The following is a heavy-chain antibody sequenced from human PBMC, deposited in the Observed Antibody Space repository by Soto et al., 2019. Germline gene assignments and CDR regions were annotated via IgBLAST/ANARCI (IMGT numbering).Heavy chain of an antibody. V-gene: IGHV3-7*01. CDR3: AIITRGFSMDI. CDR2: IKHDGSEK. J-gene: IGHJ6*02. Sequence: EVQLVESGGGLVQPGGSLRLSCAASGFTFSAYWMSWVRQTPGKGLEWVANIKHDGSEKYYEDSVKGRFTISRDNAKNSLFLEMNSLRADDTAVFYCAIITRGFSMDIWGQGTTVTVSS. D-gene: IGHD1-20*01. CDR1: GFTFSAYW.